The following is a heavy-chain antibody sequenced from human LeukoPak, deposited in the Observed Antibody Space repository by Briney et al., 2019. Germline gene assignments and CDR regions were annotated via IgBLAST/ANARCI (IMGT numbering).Heavy chain of an antibody. D-gene: IGHD6-6*01. J-gene: IGHJ4*02. CDR1: GFTFSDYG. V-gene: IGHV3-30*18. CDR2: KSFDGTNE. CDR3: AKVRPGEQLVPADY. Sequence: PGGSLRLSCTASGFTFSDYGMHWVRQAPGKGLEWVAVKSFDGTNEDSADSVQGRFTISRDNSKNTLYLQMNSLRAEDTAVYYCAKVRPGEQLVPADYWGQGTLVTVSS.